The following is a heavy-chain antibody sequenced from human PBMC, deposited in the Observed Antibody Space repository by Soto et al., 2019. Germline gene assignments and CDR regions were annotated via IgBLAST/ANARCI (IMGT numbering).Heavy chain of an antibody. Sequence: SGPTLVNPTQTLTLTCTFSGFSLSTSGVGVGWIRQPPGKALEWLALIYWDDDKRYSPSLKSRLTITKNTTKKKVVLKMTKMNPVDISTYYCAHRRSIAAAGTGDFQHWGQGTLVTVSS. CDR2: IYWDDDK. D-gene: IGHD6-13*01. CDR3: AHRRSIAAAGTGDFQH. CDR1: GFSLSTSGVG. J-gene: IGHJ1*01. V-gene: IGHV2-5*02.